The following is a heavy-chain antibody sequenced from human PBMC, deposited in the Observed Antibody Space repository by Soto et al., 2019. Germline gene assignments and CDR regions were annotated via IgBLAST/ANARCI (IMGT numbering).Heavy chain of an antibody. V-gene: IGHV2-5*01. D-gene: IGHD3-3*01. J-gene: IGHJ5*02. CDR3: AHSPYVFWSASGWFDP. Sequence: QITLKESGPTLVKPTQTLTLTCTFSGFSLSTSGVGVGWIRQPPGKALAWLALIYWNDDKRYSPSLESRLTITKHTTKDEVALTMTNMDPVDTATYSCAHSPYVFWSASGWFDPWGQGTLVTVSS. CDR2: IYWNDDK. CDR1: GFSLSTSGVG.